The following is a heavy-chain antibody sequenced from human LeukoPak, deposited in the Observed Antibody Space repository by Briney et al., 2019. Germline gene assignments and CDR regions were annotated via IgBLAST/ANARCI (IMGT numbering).Heavy chain of an antibody. CDR2: INDDGGLT. V-gene: IGHV3-64D*08. D-gene: IGHD5-24*01. Sequence: GGPLRLSCSAAVFTFRSHAMHWVRQAPGKGLEYVSTINDDGGLTYYADSVKGRFTISRDNSKSTVYLQMNNLRPDDSAVYHCLKGGWATIGPPKDWGQGTQVSVSS. CDR3: LKGGWATIGPPKD. CDR1: VFTFRSHA. J-gene: IGHJ4*02.